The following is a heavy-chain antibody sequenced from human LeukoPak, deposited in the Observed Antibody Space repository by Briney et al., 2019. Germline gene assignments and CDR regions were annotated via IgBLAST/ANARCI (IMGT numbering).Heavy chain of an antibody. V-gene: IGHV3-23*01. D-gene: IGHD4-17*01. CDR3: ARDADGERSY. CDR2: ITGSGAYT. J-gene: IGHJ4*02. CDR1: GYTFSSYA. Sequence: PGGSLRLSCAAPGYTFSSYAMSWVRQAPGKGLEWVSAITGSGAYTYYADSVKGLFTISRDNAKNSLYLQMNSLRDEDTAVYYCARDADGERSYWGQGTLVTVSS.